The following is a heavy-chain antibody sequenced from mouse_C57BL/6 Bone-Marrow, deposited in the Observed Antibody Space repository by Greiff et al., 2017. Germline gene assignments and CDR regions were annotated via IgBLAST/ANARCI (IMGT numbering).Heavy chain of an antibody. CDR1: GFTFTDYY. J-gene: IGHJ3*01. Sequence: EVKLMESGGGLVQPGGSLSLSCAASGFTFTDYYMSWVRQPPGKALEWLGFIRNKANGYTTEYSASVKGRFTISRDNSQSNLYLQMNALTAEDSATYYCARYDYGSSSFAYWGQGTLVTVSA. CDR3: ARYDYGSSSFAY. V-gene: IGHV7-3*01. CDR2: IRNKANGYTT. D-gene: IGHD1-1*01.